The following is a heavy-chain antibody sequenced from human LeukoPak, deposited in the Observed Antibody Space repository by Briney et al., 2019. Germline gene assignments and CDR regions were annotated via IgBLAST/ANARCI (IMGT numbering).Heavy chain of an antibody. J-gene: IGHJ4*02. Sequence: NLGESLKISCKGSGYSFTSYWIGWVRQLPGKGLEWMGIIYPGDSDTRYSPSFQGQVTISADKSISTAYLQWSSLKASDTAMYYCARLSGSYRSGNFDYWGQGTLVTVSS. CDR3: ARLSGSYRSGNFDY. CDR1: GYSFTSYW. D-gene: IGHD1-26*01. V-gene: IGHV5-51*01. CDR2: IYPGDSDT.